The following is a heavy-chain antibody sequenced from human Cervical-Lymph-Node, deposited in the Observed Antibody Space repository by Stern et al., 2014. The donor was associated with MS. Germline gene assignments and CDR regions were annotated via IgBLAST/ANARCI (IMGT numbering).Heavy chain of an antibody. D-gene: IGHD3-10*01. J-gene: IGHJ3*02. V-gene: IGHV1-69*01. CDR2: IIPIIGTA. CDR1: GGTFSSYA. Sequence: QVQLVQSGAEVKKPGSSVRVSCKASGGTFSSYAFSWVRQAPGQGLEWMGGIIPIIGTANYAQKYQVRVTITADDSINTVYMEVSSLRSEGTAVFYCARDQRHYGSGHFAFDIWGQGTMVTVSS. CDR3: ARDQRHYGSGHFAFDI.